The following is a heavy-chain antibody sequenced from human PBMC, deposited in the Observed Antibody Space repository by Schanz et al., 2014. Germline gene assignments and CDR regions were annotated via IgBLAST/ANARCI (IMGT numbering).Heavy chain of an antibody. D-gene: IGHD1-1*01. CDR2: IYKSGSA. V-gene: IGHV3-66*02. Sequence: EAQVVESGGGLVQPGGSLRLSCVASGFNVSKSYVSWVRQAPGKGLEWVSLIYKSGSAFYADSVKGRLTISRDNSKNTVYLEMNRLRTEDTALYYCARDSAGTTFGVLDSWGQGTLVTVSS. J-gene: IGHJ4*02. CDR3: ARDSAGTTFGVLDS. CDR1: GFNVSKSY.